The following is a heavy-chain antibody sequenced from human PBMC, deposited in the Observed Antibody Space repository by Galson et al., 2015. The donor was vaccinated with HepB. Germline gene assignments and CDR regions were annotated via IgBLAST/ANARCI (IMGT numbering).Heavy chain of an antibody. CDR2: IYYSGST. D-gene: IGHD2-8*01. CDR1: SGSISSGGYY. J-gene: IGHJ4*02. CDR3: ARTPTNAVRGGDYFDY. Sequence: TLSLTCTVSSGSISSGGYYWSWIRQHPGEGLEWIGYIYYSGSTYYNPSLKSRVTISVDTSKNQFSLKLSSLTAADTAVYYCARTPTNAVRGGDYFDYWGQGTLVTVSS. V-gene: IGHV4-31*03.